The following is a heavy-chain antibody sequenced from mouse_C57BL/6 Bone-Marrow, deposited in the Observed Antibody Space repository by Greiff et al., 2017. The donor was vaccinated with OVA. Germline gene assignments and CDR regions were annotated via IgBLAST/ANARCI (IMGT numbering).Heavy chain of an antibody. V-gene: IGHV1-26*01. Sequence: EVQLQQSGPELVKPGASVKISCKASGYTFTDYYMNWVKQSHGKSLEWIGDINPNNGGTSYNQKFKGKATLTVDKSSSTAYMELRSLTAEDSAVYYCARRAWDDYWGQGTTLTVSS. CDR1: GYTFTDYY. J-gene: IGHJ2*01. CDR2: INPNNGGT. D-gene: IGHD4-1*01. CDR3: ARRAWDDY.